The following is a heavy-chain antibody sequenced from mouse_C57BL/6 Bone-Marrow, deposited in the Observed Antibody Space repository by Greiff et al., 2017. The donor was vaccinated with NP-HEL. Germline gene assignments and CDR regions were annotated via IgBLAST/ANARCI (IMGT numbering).Heavy chain of an antibody. Sequence: EVMLVESGGGLVKPGGSLKLSCAASGFTFSDYGMHWVRQAPEKGLEWVAYISSGSSTIYYADTVKGRFNISRDNAKNTLFLQMTSLRSEDTAMYYCARPEDSYGNYFDYWGQGTTLTVSS. CDR2: ISSGSSTI. D-gene: IGHD1-1*02. CDR3: ARPEDSYGNYFDY. J-gene: IGHJ2*01. CDR1: GFTFSDYG. V-gene: IGHV5-17*01.